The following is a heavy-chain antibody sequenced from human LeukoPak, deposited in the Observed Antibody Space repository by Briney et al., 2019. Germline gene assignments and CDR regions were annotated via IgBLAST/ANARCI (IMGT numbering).Heavy chain of an antibody. D-gene: IGHD4-11*01. CDR1: GFTVSNNY. CDR2: IYSGGST. J-gene: IGHJ3*02. V-gene: IGHV3-66*01. Sequence: GGSLRLSCAASGFTVSNNYMRWVRQAPGKGLEWVSLIYSGGSTYYADSVKGRFIISRDNSKNTLYLQMNSLRAEDTAVYYCARDWYNNSDAFDIWGQGTMATVSS. CDR3: ARDWYNNSDAFDI.